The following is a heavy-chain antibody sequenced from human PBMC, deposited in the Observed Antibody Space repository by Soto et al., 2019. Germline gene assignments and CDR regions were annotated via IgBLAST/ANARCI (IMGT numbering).Heavy chain of an antibody. CDR1: GFTFDDYA. CDR3: AKDTNSGALGY. J-gene: IGHJ1*01. CDR2: ISWDGGST. V-gene: IGHV3-43D*04. D-gene: IGHD6-13*01. Sequence: GGSLRLSCAASGFTFDDYAMHWVRQAPGKGLEWVSLISWDGGSTYYADSVKGRFTISRDNSKNSLYLQMNSLRAEGTALYYCAKDTNSGALGYWGQGTLLTVSS.